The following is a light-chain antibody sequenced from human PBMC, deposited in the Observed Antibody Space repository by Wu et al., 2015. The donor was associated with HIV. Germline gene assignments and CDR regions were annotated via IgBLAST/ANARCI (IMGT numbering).Light chain of an antibody. V-gene: IGKV3-20*01. CDR2: GAS. J-gene: IGKJ4*01. CDR3: QHYVGSPPVT. CDR1: QSISSSY. Sequence: EIVLTQSPGTLSLSPGERATLSCRASQSISSSYLAWYQQRPGQAPRLLIDGASSRATGIADRFSGSGSGTDFTLTISRLEPEDFAVYYCQHYVGSPPVTFGGGTKVEIK.